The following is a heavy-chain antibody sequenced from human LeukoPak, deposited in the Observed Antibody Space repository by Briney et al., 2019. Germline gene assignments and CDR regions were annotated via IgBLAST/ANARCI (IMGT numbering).Heavy chain of an antibody. CDR3: ARLHYNYYYMDV. J-gene: IGHJ6*03. V-gene: IGHV4-31*03. D-gene: IGHD1-14*01. Sequence: PSETLYITCNVSGDSISSGVSSWGWIRQRPGKGLEWIAYIFSSGSTYYNPSLKSRVTISVDTSNNHFSLEVRSVTAADTAAYFCARLHYNYYYMDVWGKGTPVTVSS. CDR2: IFSSGST. CDR1: GDSISSGVSS.